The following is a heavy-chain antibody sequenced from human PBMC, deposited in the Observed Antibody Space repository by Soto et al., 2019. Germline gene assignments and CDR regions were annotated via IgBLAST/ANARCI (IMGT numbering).Heavy chain of an antibody. J-gene: IGHJ4*02. V-gene: IGHV4-39*02. CDR1: GGSITSNFFY. CDR2: IYRDGCT. Sequence: QLQFQESGPGLVKPSETLSLTCTVSGGSITSNFFYWGWIRRPPGKGLEWIGSIYRDGCTYYSPSLKSRVIISLDTSPNRFSLTLNSVTAADTAVYFCGKVLIGATRHTDADSWGQGTLVTVSS. D-gene: IGHD1-26*01. CDR3: GKVLIGATRHTDADS.